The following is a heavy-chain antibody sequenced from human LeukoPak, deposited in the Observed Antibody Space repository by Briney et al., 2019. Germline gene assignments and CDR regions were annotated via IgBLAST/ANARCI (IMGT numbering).Heavy chain of an antibody. CDR2: IRSKANSYAT. CDR3: TRGGTDHPYCSSTSCYI. D-gene: IGHD2-2*01. CDR1: GFTFSGSA. Sequence: GGSLRLSCAASGFTFSGSAMHWVRQASGKGLEWVGRIRSKANSYATAYAASVKGRSTISRDDSKNTAYLQMNSLKTEDTAVYYCTRGGTDHPYCSSTSCYIWGQGTMVTVSS. V-gene: IGHV3-73*01. J-gene: IGHJ3*02.